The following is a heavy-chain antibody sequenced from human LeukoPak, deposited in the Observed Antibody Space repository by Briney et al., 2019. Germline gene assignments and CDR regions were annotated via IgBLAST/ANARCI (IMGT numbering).Heavy chain of an antibody. CDR1: GGSISSGYYY. Sequence: SQTLSLTCTVSGGSISSGYYYWSWIRQHPGKGLEWIGYIYYSGSTNYNPSLKSRVTISVDTSKNQFSLKLSSVTAADTAVYYCARDRGYSGYDYGLDYWGQGTLVTVSS. D-gene: IGHD5-12*01. V-gene: IGHV4-61*01. CDR2: IYYSGST. J-gene: IGHJ4*02. CDR3: ARDRGYSGYDYGLDY.